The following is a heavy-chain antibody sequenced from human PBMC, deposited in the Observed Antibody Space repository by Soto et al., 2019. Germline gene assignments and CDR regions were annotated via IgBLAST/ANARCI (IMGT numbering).Heavy chain of an antibody. CDR2: INSDGSST. D-gene: IGHD3-3*01. Sequence: PGGSMGLGCAASGLTVRIYWMHWARQKPGKGLVWVSRINSDGSSTSYADSVKGRFTISRDNAKNTLYLQMNSLRAEDTAVYYCVVGDFWSGYYPRYYYYYYGMDVWGQGTTVTVSS. V-gene: IGHV3-74*01. J-gene: IGHJ6*02. CDR3: VVGDFWSGYYPRYYYYYYGMDV. CDR1: GLTVRIYW.